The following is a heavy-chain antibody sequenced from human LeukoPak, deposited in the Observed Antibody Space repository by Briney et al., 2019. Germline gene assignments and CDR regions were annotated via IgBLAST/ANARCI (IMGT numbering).Heavy chain of an antibody. D-gene: IGHD5-12*01. J-gene: IGHJ4*02. CDR2: ISSSGNTI. CDR1: GFTFSDYY. CDR3: ARVRIVAAYSDY. V-gene: IGHV3-11*01. Sequence: GGSLRLSCAASGFTFSDYYMSWIRQAPGKGLEWVSYISSSGNTIYYADSVKGRFAISRDNAKNSLYLQMNSLRAEDTAVYYCARVRIVAAYSDYWGQGTLVTVSS.